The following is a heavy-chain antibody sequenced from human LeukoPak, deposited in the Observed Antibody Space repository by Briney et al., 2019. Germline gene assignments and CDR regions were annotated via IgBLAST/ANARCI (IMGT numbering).Heavy chain of an antibody. D-gene: IGHD3-10*01. J-gene: IGHJ3*02. V-gene: IGHV1-18*01. Sequence: ASVKVSCKASGYTFTSYGISWVRQAPGQGLEWMGWISAYNGNTSYAQKPQGRVTMTTDTSTSTAYMELRSLRSDDTAVYYCARDHNYGSGSYLTHDAFDIWGQGTMVTVSS. CDR2: ISAYNGNT. CDR1: GYTFTSYG. CDR3: ARDHNYGSGSYLTHDAFDI.